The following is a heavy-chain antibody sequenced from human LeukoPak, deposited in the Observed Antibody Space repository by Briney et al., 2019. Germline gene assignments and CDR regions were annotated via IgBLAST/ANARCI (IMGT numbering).Heavy chain of an antibody. CDR2: IYYSGRI. CDR3: ARLPGIAESGKAVDY. Sequence: PSETLSLTCTVSGGSVSSGIYYWSWIRQPPGKGLEWIGYIYYSGRINYNPSLKSRVTISVDTSKNQFSLKLSSVTTADTAVYYCARLPGIAESGKAVDYWGQGTLVTVSS. J-gene: IGHJ4*02. D-gene: IGHD6-19*01. V-gene: IGHV4-61*01. CDR1: GGSVSSGIYY.